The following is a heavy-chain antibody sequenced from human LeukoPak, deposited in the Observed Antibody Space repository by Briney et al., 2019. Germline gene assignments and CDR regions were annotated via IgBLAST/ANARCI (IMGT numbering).Heavy chain of an antibody. Sequence: GGSLRLSCAASGFTLSSCGMHWVRQAPGKGLEWVAVITYDGITTYSDDSVKGRFTISRDTSKSTLHLQMNNLRPEDTAVYFCVGGTRWPGLDYWGQGTLVTVSS. CDR2: ITYDGITT. CDR3: VGGTRWPGLDY. J-gene: IGHJ4*02. CDR1: GFTLSSCG. V-gene: IGHV3-30*03.